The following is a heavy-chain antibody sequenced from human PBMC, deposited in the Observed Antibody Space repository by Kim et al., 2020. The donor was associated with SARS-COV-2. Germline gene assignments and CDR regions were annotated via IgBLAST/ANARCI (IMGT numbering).Heavy chain of an antibody. CDR3: ASSYGSYNWVDP. Sequence: SETLSLTCAVYGGSFSGYYWSWIRQPPGKGLEWIGEINHSGSTNYNPSLKSRVTISVDTSKNQFSLKLSSVTAADTAVYYCASSYGSYNWVDPWGQGTLVTVSS. CDR1: GGSFSGYY. CDR2: INHSGST. V-gene: IGHV4-34*01. J-gene: IGHJ5*02. D-gene: IGHD5-18*01.